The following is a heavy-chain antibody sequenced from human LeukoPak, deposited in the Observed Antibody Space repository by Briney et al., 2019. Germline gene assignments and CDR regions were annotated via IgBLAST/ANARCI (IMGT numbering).Heavy chain of an antibody. CDR3: VRSYRMAFFDY. CDR2: IYHSGST. V-gene: IGHV4-4*02. D-gene: IGHD3-10*01. Sequence: SETLSLTCAVSGGSISGSNWWSWVRQPPGKGLEWIGEIYHSGSTNYNPSLKSRVTISVDKSKNQFSLKLSSVTAADTAVYYCVRSYRMAFFDYWGQGTLVTVSS. J-gene: IGHJ4*02. CDR1: GGSISGSNW.